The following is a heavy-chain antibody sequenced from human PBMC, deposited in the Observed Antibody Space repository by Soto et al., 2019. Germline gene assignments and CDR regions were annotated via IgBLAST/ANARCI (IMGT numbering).Heavy chain of an antibody. CDR2: ISYDGSNK. CDR3: ARDHAPYYYDSSGSNWFDP. D-gene: IGHD3-22*01. CDR1: GLTFISYG. V-gene: IGHV3-30*03. Sequence: PGGPLRLSCTASGLTFISYGMHWVRPAPGKGLEWVAVISYDGSNKYYADSVKGRFTISRDNSKNTLYLQMNSLRAEDTAVYYCARDHAPYYYDSSGSNWFDPWGQGTLVTVFS. J-gene: IGHJ5*02.